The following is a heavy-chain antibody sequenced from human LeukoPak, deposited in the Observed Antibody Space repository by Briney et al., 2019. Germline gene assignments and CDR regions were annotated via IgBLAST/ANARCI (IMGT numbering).Heavy chain of an antibody. CDR2: IYTSGCT. CDR1: GGSISSGSYY. Sequence: SETLSLTCTVSGGSISSGSYYWSWIRQPAGKGLEWIGRIYTSGCTNYNPSLKSRVTISVDTSKNQFSLKLSSVTAADTAVYYCARLRGKQWELLPRKTKTSKYYYMDVWGKGTTVTISS. CDR3: ARLRGKQWELLPRKTKTSKYYYMDV. D-gene: IGHD1-26*01. J-gene: IGHJ6*03. V-gene: IGHV4-61*02.